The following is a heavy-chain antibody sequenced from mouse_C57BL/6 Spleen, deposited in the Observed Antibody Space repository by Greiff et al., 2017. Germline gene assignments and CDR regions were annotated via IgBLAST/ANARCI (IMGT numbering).Heavy chain of an antibody. Sequence: EVKLMESGGGLVKPGGSLKLSCAASGFTFSSYTMSWVRQTPEKRLEWVATISGGGGNTYYPDSVKGRFTIARDNAKNTLYLQMSSLRSEDTALYYCARHNHFFDYWGQGTTLTVSS. V-gene: IGHV5-9*01. J-gene: IGHJ2*01. CDR3: ARHNHFFDY. CDR2: ISGGGGNT. CDR1: GFTFSSYT.